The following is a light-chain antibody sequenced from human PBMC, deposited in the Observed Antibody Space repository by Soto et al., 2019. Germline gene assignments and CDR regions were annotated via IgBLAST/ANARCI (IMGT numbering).Light chain of an antibody. Sequence: QSLLAQPSSLSGSPGKSITISCSGSISDVGNGYDSVSWYQQPPGKAPKLIIYEVTNRPSGVSSRFSGSKSGNTASLTISGLQAEDEAEYYCSSYTVSDATYVFITGTKVSVL. V-gene: IGLV2-14*01. CDR2: EVT. J-gene: IGLJ1*01. CDR3: SSYTVSDATYV. CDR1: ISDVGNGYDS.